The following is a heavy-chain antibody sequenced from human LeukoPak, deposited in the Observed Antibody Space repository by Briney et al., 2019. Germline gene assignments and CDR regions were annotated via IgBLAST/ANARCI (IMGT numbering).Heavy chain of an antibody. CDR1: GGSISSYY. Sequence: SETLSLTCTVSGGSISSYYWSWIRQPAGKGLEWIGRIYTSGSTNYNPSLKSRVTMSVDTSKNQFSLKLSSVTAADTAVYYCGRVYRGLGRTGDDYYYYYMDVWGKGTTVTVSS. J-gene: IGHJ6*03. CDR3: GRVYRGLGRTGDDYYYYYMDV. V-gene: IGHV4-4*07. CDR2: IYTSGST. D-gene: IGHD7-27*01.